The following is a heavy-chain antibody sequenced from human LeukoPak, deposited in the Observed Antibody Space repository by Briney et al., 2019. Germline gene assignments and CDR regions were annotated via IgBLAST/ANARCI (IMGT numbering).Heavy chain of an antibody. CDR2: MYYSVST. V-gene: IGHV4-39*01. CDR3: ARHDYDHSENWFDP. D-gene: IGHD3-16*01. Sequence: SETLSLTCSVSAGSISSSHYYWGWIRQPPGKGLEWIGAMYYSVSTYYKPSLKRRSTLSVDRSKNQFSLSRTSMPAADSAVYYCARHDYDHSENWFDPWGPGTLVTVSS. CDR1: AGSISSSHYY. J-gene: IGHJ5*02.